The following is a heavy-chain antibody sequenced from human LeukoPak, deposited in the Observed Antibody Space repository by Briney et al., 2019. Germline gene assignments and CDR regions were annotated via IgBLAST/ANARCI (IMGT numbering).Heavy chain of an antibody. CDR3: ARDFYGSGSPTPGY. J-gene: IGHJ4*02. CDR1: GGSISSGGYS. V-gene: IGHV4-30-2*01. Sequence: PSETLSLTCAVSGGSISSGGYSWSWIRQPPGKGLEWIGYIYHSGSTYYNPSLKSRVTISVDTSKNQFSLKLSSVTAADTAVYYCARDFYGSGSPTPGYWSQGTLVTVSS. CDR2: IYHSGST. D-gene: IGHD3-10*01.